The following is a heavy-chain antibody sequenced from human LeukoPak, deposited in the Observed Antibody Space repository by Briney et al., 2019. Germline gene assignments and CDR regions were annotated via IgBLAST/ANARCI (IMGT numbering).Heavy chain of an antibody. CDR2: IIPIFGTA. D-gene: IGHD6-19*01. V-gene: IGHV1-69*05. J-gene: IGHJ4*02. CDR1: RGTFSSYA. Sequence: ASVKVSCKASRGTFSSYAISWVRQAPGQGLEWMGGIIPIFGTANYAQKFQGRVTITTDESTSTAYMELSSLRSEDTAVYYCASISSGWHGVDYWGQGTLVTVSS. CDR3: ASISSGWHGVDY.